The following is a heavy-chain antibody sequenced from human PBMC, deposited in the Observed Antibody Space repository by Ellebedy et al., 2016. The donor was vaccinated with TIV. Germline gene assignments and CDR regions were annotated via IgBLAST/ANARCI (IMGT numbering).Heavy chain of an antibody. V-gene: IGHV4-38-2*02. CDR2: NYHSGST. D-gene: IGHD3-10*01. J-gene: IGHJ5*02. Sequence: SETLSLTCTVSDYSISRGFYWGWIRQPPGKGLEWMGTNYHSGSTFYNPSLKSRVTISVDTSKTQFSLKLTSVTAADTAVYYCARESYYIDQSGETNWFDPWGQGTLVTVSS. CDR3: ARESYYIDQSGETNWFDP. CDR1: DYSISRGFY.